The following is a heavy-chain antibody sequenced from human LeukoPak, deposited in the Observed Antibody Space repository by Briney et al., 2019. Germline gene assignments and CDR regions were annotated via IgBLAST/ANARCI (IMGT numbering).Heavy chain of an antibody. CDR1: GFTFSNYG. Sequence: PGGSLRLSCAASGFTFSNYGMHWVRQAPGKGLEWVAFIRYDGSNKYYADSVKGRFTISRDNSKNTLYLQINSLRAEDTAVYYCARGQLYYDSSGFDYWGQGTLVTVSS. CDR2: IRYDGSNK. V-gene: IGHV3-30*02. CDR3: ARGQLYYDSSGFDY. J-gene: IGHJ4*02. D-gene: IGHD3-22*01.